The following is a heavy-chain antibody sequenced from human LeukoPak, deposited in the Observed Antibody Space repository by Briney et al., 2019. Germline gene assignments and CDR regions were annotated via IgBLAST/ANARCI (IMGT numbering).Heavy chain of an antibody. CDR2: IYYSGST. V-gene: IGHV4-59*06. J-gene: IGHJ4*02. D-gene: IGHD5-18*01. CDR1: GGSISSYY. CDR3: ATTTAMVGGADY. Sequence: SETLSLTCTVSGGSISSYYWSWIRQHPGKGLEWIGYIYYSGSTYYNPSLKSRVTISVDTSKNQFSLKLSSVTAADTAVYYCATTTAMVGGADYWGQGTLVTVSS.